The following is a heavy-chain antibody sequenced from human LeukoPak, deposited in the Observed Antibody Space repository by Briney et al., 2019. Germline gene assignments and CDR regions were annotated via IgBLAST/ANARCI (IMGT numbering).Heavy chain of an antibody. CDR1: GRSINTYY. CDR2: IYYTGNT. V-gene: IGHV4-59*01. CDR3: ARVLHPQSSSWFIDY. D-gene: IGHD6-13*01. Sequence: PSETLSLTCTVSGRSINTYYWSWIRQPPGKGLEWIGYIYYTGNTNYNLSLKSRVNISVDTSRNQFSLKLSSMTAADTAVYYCARVLHPQSSSWFIDYWGQGIPVTVSS. J-gene: IGHJ4*02.